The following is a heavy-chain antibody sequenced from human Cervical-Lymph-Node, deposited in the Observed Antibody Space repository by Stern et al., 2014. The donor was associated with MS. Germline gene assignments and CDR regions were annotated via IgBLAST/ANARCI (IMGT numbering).Heavy chain of an antibody. V-gene: IGHV3-48*02. J-gene: IGHJ6*02. CDR1: GFTFRTYS. Sequence: EVQLVESGGGLVQPGGSLRLSCAASGFTFRTYSMNWVRQAPGKGLEWVSYISSSSSTIKYEDSVKGRFTISRDNAKNSLYLQMNSLRDEDTAVYYCARDLKYYDFCSSYFVPYGMDVWGQGTTVTVSS. CDR2: ISSSSSTI. CDR3: ARDLKYYDFCSSYFVPYGMDV. D-gene: IGHD3-3*01.